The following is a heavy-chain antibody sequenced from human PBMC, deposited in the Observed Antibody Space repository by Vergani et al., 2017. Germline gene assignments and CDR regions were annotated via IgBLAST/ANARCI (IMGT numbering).Heavy chain of an antibody. J-gene: IGHJ4*02. V-gene: IGHV4-39*07. CDR3: AREYSSSVGFLAY. Sequence: QVQLQESGPGLVKPSETLSLTCTVSNDSVSNTFYYWGWIRQTPGKGLEWIGSIYYSGSTYYNPSLESLVTMSVDTSKSQFSLKLRSVTAADTAVYYCAREYSSSVGFLAYWGQGTLVTVSS. CDR1: NDSVSNTFYY. D-gene: IGHD6-6*01. CDR2: IYYSGST.